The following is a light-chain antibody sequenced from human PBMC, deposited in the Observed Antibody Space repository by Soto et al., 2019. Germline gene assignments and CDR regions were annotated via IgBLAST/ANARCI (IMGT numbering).Light chain of an antibody. J-gene: IGKJ4*01. CDR2: AAS. CDR3: QQYGSSPLT. V-gene: IGKV1D-16*01. CDR1: QGIDRW. Sequence: DIQMTQSPSSLSASLGDRVTITCRASQGIDRWLAWYQQKPGEAPKVLIYAASSLRSGVQSRFSGSGSGTEFTLTISSLQSEDFAVYYCQQYGSSPLTFGGGTKVDIK.